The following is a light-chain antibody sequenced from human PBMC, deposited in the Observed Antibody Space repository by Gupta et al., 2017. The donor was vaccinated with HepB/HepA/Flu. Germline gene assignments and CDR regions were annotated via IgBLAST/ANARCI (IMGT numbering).Light chain of an antibody. CDR2: EVN. CDR3: SSFAGGNRV. J-gene: IGLJ2*01. Sequence: QSALTPPPSASGSPGQSVTLSCTGTSSDVGGYNFFAWYQQHPGKAPKLMIYEVNKRPSGVPDRFSGSKSGNTASLTVSGLQAEDEADYYCSSFAGGNRVFGGGTKLTVL. CDR1: SSDVGGYNF. V-gene: IGLV2-8*01.